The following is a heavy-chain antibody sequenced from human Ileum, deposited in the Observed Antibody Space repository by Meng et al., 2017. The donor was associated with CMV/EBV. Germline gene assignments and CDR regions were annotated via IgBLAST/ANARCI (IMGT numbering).Heavy chain of an antibody. Sequence: VSVKVSCKGSGYTFINHDIDWVRQAAGQGLEWMGWMNPSSGNTGYAQKFQGRVSMTRNSSISTAYMELTSLRSEDTAVYYCARGLEDVWGQGTTVTVSS. J-gene: IGHJ6*02. CDR2: MNPSSGNT. CDR3: ARGLEDV. V-gene: IGHV1-8*01. D-gene: IGHD3-3*01. CDR1: GYTFINHD.